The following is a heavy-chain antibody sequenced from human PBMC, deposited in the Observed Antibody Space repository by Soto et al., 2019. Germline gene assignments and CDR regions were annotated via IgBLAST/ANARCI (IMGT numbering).Heavy chain of an antibody. CDR1: GFTFSSYA. CDR2: ISYDGSNK. Sequence: PGGSLRLSCAASGFTFSSYAMHWVRQAPGKGLEWVAVISYDGSNKYYADSVKGRFTISRDNSKNTLYLQMNSLRAEDTAVYYCARSSSWYTRDAFDIWGQGTMVTVSS. V-gene: IGHV3-30-3*01. CDR3: ARSSSWYTRDAFDI. D-gene: IGHD6-13*01. J-gene: IGHJ3*02.